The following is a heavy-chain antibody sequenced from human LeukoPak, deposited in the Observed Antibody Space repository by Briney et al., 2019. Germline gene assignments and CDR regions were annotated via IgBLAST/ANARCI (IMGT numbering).Heavy chain of an antibody. D-gene: IGHD3-10*01. CDR1: GFTFSSYA. CDR2: ISGSGGTT. CDR3: AKGRNYASGSYGDS. J-gene: IGHJ4*02. V-gene: IGHV3-23*01. Sequence: GGSLRLSCAASGFTFSSYAMTWVRQAPGRGLDWVSGISGSGGTTYCADSVKGRFSISRDNSKNALYLQLNRLRAEDTAVYYCAKGRNYASGSYGDSWGQGTLVTVSS.